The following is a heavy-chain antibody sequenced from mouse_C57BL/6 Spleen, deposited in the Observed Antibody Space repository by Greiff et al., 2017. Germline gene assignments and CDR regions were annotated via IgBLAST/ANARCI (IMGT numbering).Heavy chain of an antibody. V-gene: IGHV1-52*01. Sequence: QVQLQQPGAELVRPGSSVKLSCKASGYTFTSYWMHWVKQRPIQGLEWIGNIYPSDSETHYNQKFKDKATLTVDKSSSTAYMQLSRLTSEDSAVYYCAREDCYGSGMGMDYWGQGTSVTVSS. J-gene: IGHJ4*01. CDR2: IYPSDSET. CDR1: GYTFTSYW. D-gene: IGHD1-1*01. CDR3: AREDCYGSGMGMDY.